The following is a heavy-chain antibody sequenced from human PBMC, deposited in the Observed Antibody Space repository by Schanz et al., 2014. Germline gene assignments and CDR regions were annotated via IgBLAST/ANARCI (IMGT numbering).Heavy chain of an antibody. CDR2: IKEDGSKK. V-gene: IGHV3-7*01. Sequence: DVQLVESGGGLVQPGGSLRLSCAASGFTFTGHWMSWVRQAPGKGLEWVANIKEDGSKKYYVDSVRGRFTISRDNAKNSLYLQLNSLTAEDTAVYHCARTPDYGDSYWGQGTLVTVSS. J-gene: IGHJ4*02. CDR3: ARTPDYGDSY. D-gene: IGHD4-17*01. CDR1: GFTFTGHW.